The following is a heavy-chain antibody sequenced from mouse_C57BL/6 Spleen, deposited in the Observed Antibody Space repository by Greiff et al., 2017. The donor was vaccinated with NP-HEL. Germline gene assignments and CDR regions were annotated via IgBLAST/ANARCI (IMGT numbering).Heavy chain of an antibody. V-gene: IGHV1-76*01. D-gene: IGHD1-1*01. J-gene: IGHJ1*03. CDR1: GYTFTDYY. CDR2: IYPGSGNT. Sequence: QVQLQQSGAELVRPGASVKLSCKASGYTFTDYYINWVKQRPGQGLEWIARIYPGSGNTYYNEKFKGKATLTAEKSSSTAYMQLSSLTSEDSAVYFCQAITTVVADFDVWGTGTTVTVSS. CDR3: QAITTVVADFDV.